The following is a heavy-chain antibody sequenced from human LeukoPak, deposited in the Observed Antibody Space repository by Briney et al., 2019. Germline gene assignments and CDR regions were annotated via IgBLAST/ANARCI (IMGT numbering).Heavy chain of an antibody. V-gene: IGHV1-2*02. CDR1: GYTFTGYY. J-gene: IGHJ4*02. CDR2: INPNSGGT. CDR3: ARVWVRGVTIDY. D-gene: IGHD3-10*01. Sequence: GGSVTVSCKASGYTFTGYYMHWVRQAPGQGLEWMGWINPNSGGTNYAQKFQGRVTMPRDTSISTAYMELSRLRSDDTAVYYCARVWVRGVTIDYWGQGTLVTVSS.